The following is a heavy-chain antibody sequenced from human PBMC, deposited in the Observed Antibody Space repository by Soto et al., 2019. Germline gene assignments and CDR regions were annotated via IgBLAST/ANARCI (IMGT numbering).Heavy chain of an antibody. D-gene: IGHD1-1*01. Sequence: QVQLVQSGAEVKKPGASVKVSCKASGYTFTSYGISWVRQASGQGLEWMGWISAYNGNTKYAQKLQGRGTMTTDTSTSTAYMELMSLRSDDTAVYYCARDEAYKWNDGGWFDPWGQGTLVTVSS. CDR2: ISAYNGNT. V-gene: IGHV1-18*01. J-gene: IGHJ5*02. CDR1: GYTFTSYG. CDR3: ARDEAYKWNDGGWFDP.